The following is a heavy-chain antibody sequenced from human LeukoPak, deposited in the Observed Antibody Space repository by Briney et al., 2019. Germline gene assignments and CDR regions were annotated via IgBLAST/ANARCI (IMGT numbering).Heavy chain of an antibody. J-gene: IGHJ2*01. V-gene: IGHV3-48*04. D-gene: IGHD2-2*01. Sequence: GRSLRLSCAASGFIFSSYSMNWVRQAPGKGLEWVSYVSANTIYYADSVKGRFTISRDNAKNSLFLQMNSLTAEDTAVYYCARSYCSSSSCQWYFDLWGRGTLVTVSS. CDR1: GFIFSSYS. CDR2: VSANTI. CDR3: ARSYCSSSSCQWYFDL.